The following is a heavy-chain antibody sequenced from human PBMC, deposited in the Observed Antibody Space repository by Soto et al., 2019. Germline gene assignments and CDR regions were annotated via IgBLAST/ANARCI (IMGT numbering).Heavy chain of an antibody. J-gene: IGHJ4*02. CDR1: GFTFSSYG. Sequence: PGGSLRLSCAASGFTFSSYGMHWVRQAPGKGLEWVAVISYDGSNKYYADSVKGRFTISRDNSKNTLYLQMNSLRAEDTAVYYCAKGAYDSSGWSSFDYWGQGTLVTVSS. CDR2: ISYDGSNK. V-gene: IGHV3-30*18. D-gene: IGHD6-19*01. CDR3: AKGAYDSSGWSSFDY.